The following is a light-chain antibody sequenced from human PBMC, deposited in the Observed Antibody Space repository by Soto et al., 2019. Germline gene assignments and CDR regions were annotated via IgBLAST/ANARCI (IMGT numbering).Light chain of an antibody. CDR1: ISDVGGYNF. CDR2: DVY. Sequence: QSALTQPASVSGSPGQSITISCTGTISDVGGYNFVSWYEHHPGKAPKLIIYDVYYRPSGVSDRFSGSKSGNTASLTISGLQAEDEADYYGSSYARTSTLVVGTGTKLTVL. V-gene: IGLV2-14*03. CDR3: SSYARTSTLV. J-gene: IGLJ1*01.